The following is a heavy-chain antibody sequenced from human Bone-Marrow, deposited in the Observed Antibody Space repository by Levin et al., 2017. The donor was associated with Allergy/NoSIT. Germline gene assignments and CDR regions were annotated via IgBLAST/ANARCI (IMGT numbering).Heavy chain of an antibody. CDR1: GFIFSSYE. CDR2: ISSSGTTI. Sequence: RAGGSLRLSCTASGFIFSSYEMNWVRLAPGKGLEWISYISSSGTTIYYADSLKGRCTISRDNAKNSLYLQMNSLTVEDTAVYYCARDGAAAGPPADLDYWGQGTLVTVSS. CDR3: ARDGAAAGPPADLDY. V-gene: IGHV3-48*03. J-gene: IGHJ4*02. D-gene: IGHD6-13*01.